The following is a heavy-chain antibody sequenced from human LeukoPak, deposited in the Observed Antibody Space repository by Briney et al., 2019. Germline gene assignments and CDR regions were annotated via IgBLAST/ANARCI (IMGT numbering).Heavy chain of an antibody. J-gene: IGHJ4*02. CDR3: AKDLGAAEN. V-gene: IGHV3-30*18. Sequence: HPGGSLRLSCAASGFTFSSYGMHWVRQAPGKGLEWVAVISYDGSNKYYADSVKGRFTISRDNSKNTLYLQMNSLRAEDTAVYYCAKDLGAAENWGQGTLVTVSS. CDR1: GFTFSSYG. D-gene: IGHD6-13*01. CDR2: ISYDGSNK.